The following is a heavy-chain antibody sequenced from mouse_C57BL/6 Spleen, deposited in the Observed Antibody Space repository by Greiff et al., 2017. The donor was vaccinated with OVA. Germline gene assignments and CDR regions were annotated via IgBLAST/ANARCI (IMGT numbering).Heavy chain of an antibody. CDR2: IWSDGST. CDR3: ARHALPYYAMDY. V-gene: IGHV2-6-1*01. Sequence: VKVVESGPGLVAPSQSLSITCTVSGFSLTSYGVHWVRQPPGKGLEWLVVIWSDGSTTYNSALKSRLSISKDNSKSQVFLKMNSLQTDDTAMYYCARHALPYYAMDYWGQGTSVTVSS. J-gene: IGHJ4*01. CDR1: GFSLTSYG.